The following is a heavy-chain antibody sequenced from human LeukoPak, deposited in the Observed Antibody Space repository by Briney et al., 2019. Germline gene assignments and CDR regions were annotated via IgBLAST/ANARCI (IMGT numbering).Heavy chain of an antibody. CDR3: ARRNHYFYYMDV. J-gene: IGHJ6*03. CDR2: IYPSGSA. V-gene: IGHV4-4*09. Sequence: PSETLSLTCTVSGGSISNYYWSWIRQSPVEGLEWIGYIYPSGSAFYNPSLESRVTISLDTSENHFSLNLRSVTAADTAVYYCARRNHYFYYMDVWGKGTTVTVSS. CDR1: GGSISNYY.